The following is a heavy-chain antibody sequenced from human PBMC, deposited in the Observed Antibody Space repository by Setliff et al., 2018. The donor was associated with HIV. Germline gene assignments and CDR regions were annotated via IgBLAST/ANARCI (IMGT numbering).Heavy chain of an antibody. D-gene: IGHD1-26*01. CDR3: AGGPGTTSIDY. Sequence: SETLSLTCAVYGGSFSGYYWSWIRQPPVKGLEWIGEINHSGSTNYNMSLWSRVTISLDASRNQFSLELISVTAADTAVYYCAGGPGTTSIDYWAQGTLVTVSS. CDR2: INHSGST. J-gene: IGHJ4*02. V-gene: IGHV4-34*01. CDR1: GGSFSGYY.